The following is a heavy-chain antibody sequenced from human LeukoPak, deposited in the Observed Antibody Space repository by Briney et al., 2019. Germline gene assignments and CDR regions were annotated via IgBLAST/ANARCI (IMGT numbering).Heavy chain of an antibody. CDR1: GLVFSSYT. Sequence: GGSLRLSCAASGLVFSSYTMRWVRHAPGKGLEWVSSSTPATDSTNYADSVQGRFTISRDNAKKTAYLQMNSLRAEDTAVYYCARRSGSGYLNWFDPWGQGTLVTVSS. D-gene: IGHD3-22*01. V-gene: IGHV3-21*01. J-gene: IGHJ5*02. CDR3: ARRSGSGYLNWFDP. CDR2: STPATDST.